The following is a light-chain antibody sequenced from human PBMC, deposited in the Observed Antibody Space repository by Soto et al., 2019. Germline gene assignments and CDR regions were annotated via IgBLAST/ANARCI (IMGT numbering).Light chain of an antibody. Sequence: EIVLTQSPGTLSLSPGERATLSCRASQSVSSSYLAWYQQKPGQAPRLLIYGASSRATRIPDRFSGSGSGTDFTLTISRLEPEDFAVYYFQQYGSSRTFGQGTKVQIK. CDR3: QQYGSSRT. V-gene: IGKV3-20*01. J-gene: IGKJ1*01. CDR1: QSVSSSY. CDR2: GAS.